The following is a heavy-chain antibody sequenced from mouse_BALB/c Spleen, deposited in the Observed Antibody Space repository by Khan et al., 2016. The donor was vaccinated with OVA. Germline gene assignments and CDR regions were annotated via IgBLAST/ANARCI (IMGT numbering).Heavy chain of an antibody. J-gene: IGHJ3*01. CDR1: GFTFSSYS. CDR3: AGHYAWSFAY. V-gene: IGHV5-6*01. Sequence: EVELVESGGDLVKPGGSLKLSCAASGFTFSSYSMSWVRQTPDKRLEWVASISSGGDYTYYPESVKGRFTISRDNAKNTLYLQMSDLKSEDTAMYYCAGHYAWSFAYWGQGTLVTVSA. D-gene: IGHD1-1*02. CDR2: ISSGGDYT.